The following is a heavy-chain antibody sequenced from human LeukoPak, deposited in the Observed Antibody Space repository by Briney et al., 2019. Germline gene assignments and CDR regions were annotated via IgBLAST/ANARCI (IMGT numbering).Heavy chain of an antibody. D-gene: IGHD3-9*01. J-gene: IGHJ5*02. CDR2: INHSGST. CDR3: AGDTALYDILTGFNWFDP. CDR1: DGSFSGYY. V-gene: IGHV4-34*01. Sequence: SETLSLTCAVYDGSFSGYYWSWIRQPPGKGLEWIGEINHSGSTNYNPSLKSRVTISVDTSKNQFSLKLSSVTAADTAVYYCAGDTALYDILTGFNWFDPWGQGTLVTVYS.